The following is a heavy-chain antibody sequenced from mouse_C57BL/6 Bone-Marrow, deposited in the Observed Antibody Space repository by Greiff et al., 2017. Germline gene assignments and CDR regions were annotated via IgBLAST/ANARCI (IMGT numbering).Heavy chain of an antibody. V-gene: IGHV1-78*01. CDR1: GYTFTDHT. Sequence: QVQLQQSDAELVKPGASVKISCKVSGYTFTDHTIHWMKQRPEQGLEWIGYIYPRDGSTKYNEKFKGKATLTADKSSSTAYMQLNSLTSEDSAVYFCARPWDSSGYVAWFAYWGQGTLVTVSA. J-gene: IGHJ3*01. CDR3: ARPWDSSGYVAWFAY. CDR2: IYPRDGST. D-gene: IGHD3-2*02.